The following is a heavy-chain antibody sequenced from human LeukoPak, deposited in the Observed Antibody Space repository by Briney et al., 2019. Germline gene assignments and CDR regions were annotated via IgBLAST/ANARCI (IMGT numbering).Heavy chain of an antibody. D-gene: IGHD6-13*01. Sequence: PSETLSLTCAVYGGSFSGYYWSWIRQPPGKGLEWIGEINHSGSTNYNPSLKSRVTISVDTSKNQFSLKLNSVTAADTAVYYCARDRSSSYTRDWFDPWGQGALVTVSS. J-gene: IGHJ5*02. CDR2: INHSGST. V-gene: IGHV4-34*01. CDR3: ARDRSSSYTRDWFDP. CDR1: GGSFSGYY.